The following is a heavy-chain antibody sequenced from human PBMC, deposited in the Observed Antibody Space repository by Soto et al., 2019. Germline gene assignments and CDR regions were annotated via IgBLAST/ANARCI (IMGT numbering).Heavy chain of an antibody. CDR3: ARESRYCSGGSCYFLPGIDY. D-gene: IGHD2-15*01. Sequence: QVQLVQSGAEVKKPGSSVKVSCKASGGTFSSYAISWVRQAPGQGLEWMGGIIPIFGTANYAQKFQGRVTITAGRTTSTAYMELSSLRSEDTAVYYCARESRYCSGGSCYFLPGIDYWGQGTLVTVSS. V-gene: IGHV1-69*14. J-gene: IGHJ4*02. CDR1: GGTFSSYA. CDR2: IIPIFGTA.